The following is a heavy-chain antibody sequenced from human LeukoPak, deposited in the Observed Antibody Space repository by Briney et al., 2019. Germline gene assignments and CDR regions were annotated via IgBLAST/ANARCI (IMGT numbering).Heavy chain of an antibody. V-gene: IGHV1-69*01. D-gene: IGHD6-25*01. CDR2: IIPIFGTA. Sequence: GASVKVSCKASGGTFSSYAISWVRQAPGQGLEWMGGIIPIFGTANYAQKFQGRVTITADESTSAAYMELSSLRSEDTAVYYCARDRHNSGIAARGFDYWGQGTLVTVSS. CDR3: ARDRHNSGIAARGFDY. J-gene: IGHJ4*02. CDR1: GGTFSSYA.